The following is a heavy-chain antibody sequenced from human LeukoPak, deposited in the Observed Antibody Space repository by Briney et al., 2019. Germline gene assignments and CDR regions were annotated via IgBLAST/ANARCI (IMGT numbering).Heavy chain of an antibody. CDR3: AKDPTNYGRGDFQH. V-gene: IGHV3-23*01. J-gene: IGHJ1*01. CDR2: ISGSSDST. CDR1: GFAFSSNW. Sequence: PGGSLRLSCAASGFAFSSNWMHWVRQAPGKGLEWVSVISGSSDSTDYADSVKGRFTISRDNSKNTLYLQMNSLRADDTAVYYCAKDPTNYGRGDFQHWGQGTLVTVSS. D-gene: IGHD4/OR15-4a*01.